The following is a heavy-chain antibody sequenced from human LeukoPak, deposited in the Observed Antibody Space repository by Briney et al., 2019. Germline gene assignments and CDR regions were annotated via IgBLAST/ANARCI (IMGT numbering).Heavy chain of an antibody. CDR2: IISSSSYI. V-gene: IGHV3-21*01. Sequence: GGSLRLSCAASGFTFSSYSMNWVRQAPGKGLEWVSSIISSSSYIYYADSVKGRFTIPRENAKNSLYLQMNSLRAEDTAVYYCARVLLWFGELYTQGYYYYGMDVWGQGTTVTVSS. D-gene: IGHD3-10*01. J-gene: IGHJ6*02. CDR3: ARVLLWFGELYTQGYYYYGMDV. CDR1: GFTFSSYS.